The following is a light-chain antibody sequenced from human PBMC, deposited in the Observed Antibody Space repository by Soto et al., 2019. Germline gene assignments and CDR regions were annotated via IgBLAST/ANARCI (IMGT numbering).Light chain of an antibody. V-gene: IGKV3-15*01. CDR1: QSVSSN. Sequence: EIVMTQSPATLSVSPGERATLSCRASQSVSSNLAWYQQKPGQAPRLLFYGASTSATGIPARFSGSGSGTESTLTISSLESEDFAVYFCQQYKNWTRTFGQGTKVDIK. CDR3: QQYKNWTRT. J-gene: IGKJ1*01. CDR2: GAS.